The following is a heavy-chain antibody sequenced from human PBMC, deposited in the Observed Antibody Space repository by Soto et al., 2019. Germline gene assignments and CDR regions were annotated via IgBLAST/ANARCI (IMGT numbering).Heavy chain of an antibody. V-gene: IGHV3-23*01. CDR2: ISGSGGST. CDR3: AKVRVVVVVAATQSFDD. J-gene: IGHJ4*01. D-gene: IGHD2-15*01. CDR1: GFTFSSYV. Sequence: GGSLRLSGAASGFTFSSYVMSWVRQAPGKGLEWVSAISGSGGSTYYADSVKGRFTISRDNSKNTLYLQMNSLRAEDTAVYYCAKVRVVVVVAATQSFDDWGHGT.